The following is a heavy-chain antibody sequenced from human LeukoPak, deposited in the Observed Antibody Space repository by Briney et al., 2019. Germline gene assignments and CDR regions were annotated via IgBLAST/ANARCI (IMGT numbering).Heavy chain of an antibody. CDR3: ARCGGDCYSNWFDP. CDR1: GFTFNRYA. CDR2: ISYDGSNK. J-gene: IGHJ5*02. Sequence: GGSLRLSCAVSGFTFNRYAMHWVRQAPDKGLEWVAVISYDGSNKYHADSVRGRFTISRDNSENTLYLQMNSLRAEDTAVYYCARCGGDCYSNWFDPWGQGTLVTVSS. D-gene: IGHD2-21*02. V-gene: IGHV3-30*07.